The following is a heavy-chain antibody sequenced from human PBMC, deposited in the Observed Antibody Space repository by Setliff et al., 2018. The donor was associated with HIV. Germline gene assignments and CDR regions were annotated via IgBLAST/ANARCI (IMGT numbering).Heavy chain of an antibody. Sequence: ASVKVSCKASGYTFTSYGVSWVRQAPGQGLEWMGWISAYNGNTNYAQKLQGRVTMTTDTSTSTAYMELRSLRSDDTAVYYCARGATMVRGDSYYFDYWGQGTLVTVSS. CDR2: ISAYNGNT. CDR1: GYTFTSYG. V-gene: IGHV1-18*01. J-gene: IGHJ4*02. CDR3: ARGATMVRGDSYYFDY. D-gene: IGHD3-10*01.